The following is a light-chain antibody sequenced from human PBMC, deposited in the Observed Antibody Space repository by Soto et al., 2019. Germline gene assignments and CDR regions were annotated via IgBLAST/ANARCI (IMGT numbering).Light chain of an antibody. Sequence: EIVMTQSPGTLSVSPGERATLSCRASQSVGYDIAWYQQRPGQAPRLRIYGASTRATGIPARFSGSGSGTEFTLNISSLQPEDFAVYYCQQYKNWPPMYTFGQGTKLQIQ. CDR1: QSVGYD. J-gene: IGKJ2*01. CDR3: QQYKNWPPMYT. CDR2: GAS. V-gene: IGKV3-15*01.